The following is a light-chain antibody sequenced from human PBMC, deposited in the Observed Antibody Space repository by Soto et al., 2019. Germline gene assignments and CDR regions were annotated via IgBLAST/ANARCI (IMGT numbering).Light chain of an antibody. J-gene: IGKJ1*01. CDR2: DAS. CDR3: QQYNTYPWT. Sequence: DIQMTQPPSPRSAPVGDRVPITGRASQGISSWLAWYQQKPVKAPKLLIYDASSLESGVPSRFSGSGSGTEFTLTISSLQPDDFATYYCQQYNTYPWTFGQGTKVEIK. V-gene: IGKV1-5*01. CDR1: QGISSW.